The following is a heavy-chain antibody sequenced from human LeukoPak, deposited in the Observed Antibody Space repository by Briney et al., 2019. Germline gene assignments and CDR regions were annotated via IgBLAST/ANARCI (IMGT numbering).Heavy chain of an antibody. CDR3: ERERSSSSDC. CDR2: IYHSGST. D-gene: IGHD6-6*01. V-gene: IGHV4-38-2*02. Sequence: SETLSLTCAVSGYSISSGYYWGWIRQPPGKGLEWIGSIYHSGSTYYNPSLKSRVSISVDTSKNQFSLKLSSVTATDAAIYYCERERSSSSDCWGQGTLVTVSS. CDR1: GYSISSGYY. J-gene: IGHJ4*02.